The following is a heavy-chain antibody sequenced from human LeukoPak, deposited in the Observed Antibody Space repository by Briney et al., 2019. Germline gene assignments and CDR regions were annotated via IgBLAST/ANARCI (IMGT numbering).Heavy chain of an antibody. CDR2: ISSSSSYI. J-gene: IGHJ5*02. D-gene: IGHD2-15*01. CDR1: GFTFSSYS. CDR3: VRGSGRDWFDP. Sequence: GGSLRLSCAASGFTFSSYSMNWVRQAPGKGLEWVSSISSSSSYIYYADSVKGRFTISRDNAKNSLYLQMNSLRAEDTAVYYCVRGSGRDWFDPWGQGTLATVSS. V-gene: IGHV3-21*01.